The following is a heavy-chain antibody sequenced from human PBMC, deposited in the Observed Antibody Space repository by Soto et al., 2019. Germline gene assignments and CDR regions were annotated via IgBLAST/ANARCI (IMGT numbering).Heavy chain of an antibody. Sequence: EVQLLESGGGLVQPGGSLRLSCAASGFTFSSYAMSWVRQAPGKGLEWVSVISGSGGSTYYADSVKGRFTISRDNSKNTLYLQMNSLRAEDTAVYYCAREYSSSWYWEAFDIWVQWTMVTVSS. CDR3: AREYSSSWYWEAFDI. V-gene: IGHV3-23*01. CDR2: ISGSGGST. CDR1: GFTFSSYA. J-gene: IGHJ3*02. D-gene: IGHD6-13*01.